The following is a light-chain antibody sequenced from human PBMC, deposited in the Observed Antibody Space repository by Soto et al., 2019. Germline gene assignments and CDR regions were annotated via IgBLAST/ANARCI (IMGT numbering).Light chain of an antibody. CDR2: GNS. CDR1: SSNIGAGYD. Sequence: QSVLTQPPSVSGAPGQRVTIYCTGSSSNIGAGYDVHWYQQLPGTAPKLLIYGNSNRPSGVPDRFSGSKSGTLASLAITRLQAEDEADYYCQSYDSSLSGWVFGEGTKLTVL. V-gene: IGLV1-40*01. J-gene: IGLJ3*02. CDR3: QSYDSSLSGWV.